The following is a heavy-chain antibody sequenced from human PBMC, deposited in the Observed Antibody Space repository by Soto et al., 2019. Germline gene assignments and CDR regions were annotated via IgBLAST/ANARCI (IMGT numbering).Heavy chain of an antibody. CDR2: IYWDDDK. D-gene: IGHD2-21*02. V-gene: IGHV2-5*02. CDR1: AFSLSTGGVG. J-gene: IGHJ6*02. Sequence: QITLKESGPTLVKPTQTLTLTCTFSAFSLSTGGVGVGWVRQPPGKALEWLALIYWDDDKRYSPSLRSRLTITKDTTKPQVVLTMTDLDPVDTATYYCIQSRCGGDCLQSYASYYYYGMDVWGQGTTVTVSS. CDR3: IQSRCGGDCLQSYASYYYYGMDV.